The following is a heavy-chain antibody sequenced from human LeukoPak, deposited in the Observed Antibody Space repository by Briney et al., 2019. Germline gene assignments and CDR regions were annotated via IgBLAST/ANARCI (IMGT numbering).Heavy chain of an antibody. CDR1: GFTFSNAW. Sequence: GSLRLSCAASGFTFSNAWMSWVRQAPGKGLEWVGRIKSKTDGGTIEYAAPVKGRFTISRDDSKNTLYLQINSLKTEDTAVYYCTTCPPTTAPDYWGQGTLVTVSS. J-gene: IGHJ4*02. D-gene: IGHD4-11*01. CDR3: TTCPPTTAPDY. CDR2: IKSKTDGGTI. V-gene: IGHV3-15*01.